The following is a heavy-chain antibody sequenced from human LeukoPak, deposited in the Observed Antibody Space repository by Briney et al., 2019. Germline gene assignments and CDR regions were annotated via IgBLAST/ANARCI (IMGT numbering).Heavy chain of an antibody. V-gene: IGHV1-58*01. Sequence: SVKVSCKASGFTFTSSAVQWVRQARGQRLEWIGWIVVGSGNTNYAQKFQERVTISRDMSTSTAYMGLSSLRSEDTAVYYCAANIEETAMVKHWFDPWGQGTLATVSS. D-gene: IGHD5-18*01. J-gene: IGHJ5*02. CDR1: GFTFTSSA. CDR3: AANIEETAMVKHWFDP. CDR2: IVVGSGNT.